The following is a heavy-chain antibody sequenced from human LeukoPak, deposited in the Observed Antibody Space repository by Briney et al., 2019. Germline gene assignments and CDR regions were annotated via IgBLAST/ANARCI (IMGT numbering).Heavy chain of an antibody. CDR1: GGSISSYY. V-gene: IGHV4-59*12. CDR3: ARWIGSSWYGNWFDP. CDR2: IYYSGST. J-gene: IGHJ5*02. Sequence: SETLSLTCTVSGGSISSYYWSWIRQPPGKGLEWIGYIYYSGSTNYNPSLKSRVTISVDTSKNQFSLKLSSETAADTAVYYCARWIGSSWYGNWFDPWGQGTLVTVSS. D-gene: IGHD6-13*01.